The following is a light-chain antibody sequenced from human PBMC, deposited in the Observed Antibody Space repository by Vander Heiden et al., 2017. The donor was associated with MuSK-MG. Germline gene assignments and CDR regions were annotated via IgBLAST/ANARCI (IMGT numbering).Light chain of an antibody. V-gene: IGKV3-11*01. CDR1: QSVSSY. Sequence: EIVLTQSPATLSLSPGERATLSCRASQSVSSYLAWDQQKPGQAPRLLIYDASNRDTGIQARFSGSGSGTDFTLTISSLETEDFAVYYGQHRSNWSIIVGQGSLMEMK. CDR2: DAS. J-gene: IGKJ5*01. CDR3: QHRSNWSII.